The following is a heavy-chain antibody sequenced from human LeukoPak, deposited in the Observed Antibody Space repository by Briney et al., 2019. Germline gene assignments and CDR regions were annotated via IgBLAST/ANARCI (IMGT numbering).Heavy chain of an antibody. CDR3: ARSPTYYYDSSGYYLDY. CDR1: GGSFSGYY. J-gene: IGHJ4*02. V-gene: IGHV4-34*01. CDR2: INHSGST. Sequence: PSETLSLTCAVYGGSFSGYYWSWIRQPPGKGLEWIGEINHSGSTNYNPSLKSRVTISVDTSKNQFSLKLSSVTAADTAVYYCARSPTYYYDSSGYYLDYWGQGTLVTVSS. D-gene: IGHD3-22*01.